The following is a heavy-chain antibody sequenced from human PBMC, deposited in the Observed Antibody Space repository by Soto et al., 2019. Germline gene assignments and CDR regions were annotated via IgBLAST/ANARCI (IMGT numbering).Heavy chain of an antibody. D-gene: IGHD4-17*01. Sequence: PSETLSLTCTVSGGSISSYYWSWIRQPPGKGLEWIGYIYYSGSTNYNPSLKSRVTISVDTSKNQFSLKLSSVTAADTAVYYCARAYGAYVSWFDTWGQGTLVTVSS. J-gene: IGHJ5*02. CDR2: IYYSGST. CDR3: ARAYGAYVSWFDT. V-gene: IGHV4-59*01. CDR1: GGSISSYY.